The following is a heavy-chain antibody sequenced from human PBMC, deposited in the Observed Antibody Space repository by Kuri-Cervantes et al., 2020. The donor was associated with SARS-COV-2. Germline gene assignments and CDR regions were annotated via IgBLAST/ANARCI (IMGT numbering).Heavy chain of an antibody. CDR1: GYSISSGYY. V-gene: IGHV4-38-2*01. CDR2: IYHSGST. Sequence: SQTLSLTCAVSGYSISSGYYWGWLRQPPGKGLEWIGNIYHSGSTYYNPSLKSRVTISVDMPKNQFSLKLSSLTAADTAVYYCARGYYDSSGKYFDYWGQGTLVTVSS. D-gene: IGHD3-22*01. CDR3: ARGYYDSSGKYFDY. J-gene: IGHJ4*02.